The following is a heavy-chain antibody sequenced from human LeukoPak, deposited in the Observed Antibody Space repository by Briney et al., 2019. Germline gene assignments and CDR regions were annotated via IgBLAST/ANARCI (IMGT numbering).Heavy chain of an antibody. CDR3: AREVDGFDY. J-gene: IGHJ4*02. D-gene: IGHD5-24*01. CDR1: GGSISSSSYY. Sequence: PSETLSLTCTVSGGSISSSSYYWGWIRQPPGKGLEWIGSIYHSGSTYYNPSLKSRVTISVDTSKNQFSLKLSSVTAADTAVYYCAREVDGFDYWGQGTLVTVSS. CDR2: IYHSGST. V-gene: IGHV4-39*07.